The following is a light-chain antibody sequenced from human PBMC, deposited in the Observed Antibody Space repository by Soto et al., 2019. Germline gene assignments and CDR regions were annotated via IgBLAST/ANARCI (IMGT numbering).Light chain of an antibody. Sequence: EIVLTQSPATLSLSPVERATRSCRASQSVSSYLAWYQRKPGQAPRLLIYDASNRATGIPARFSGSGSGTDFPLTISSLEPEDFAVYYCQQRSNWPPLFGGGTKVEIK. CDR1: QSVSSY. J-gene: IGKJ4*01. CDR3: QQRSNWPPL. V-gene: IGKV3-11*01. CDR2: DAS.